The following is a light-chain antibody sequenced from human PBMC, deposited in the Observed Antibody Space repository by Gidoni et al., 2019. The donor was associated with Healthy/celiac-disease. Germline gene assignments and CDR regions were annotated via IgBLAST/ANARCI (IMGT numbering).Light chain of an antibody. J-gene: IGKJ5*01. CDR1: QRISSY. CDR3: QQRYSTPVT. V-gene: IGKV1-39*01. CDR2: AAS. Sequence: DIQMTQPPSSLSASVGDRVTITCRASQRISSYLNWYQQKPGKAPKLLIYAASSLQSGVPSRFSGSGSGTAFTLTIRSLQPEDFATYFCQQRYSTPVTFGQGTRLGIK.